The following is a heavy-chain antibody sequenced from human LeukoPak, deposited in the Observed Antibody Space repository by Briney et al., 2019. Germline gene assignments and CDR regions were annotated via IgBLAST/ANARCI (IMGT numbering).Heavy chain of an antibody. Sequence: ASVKVSCKAAGSTFTDYYMHWVRQAPGQGLEWMGWINPNSGDTSYAQKFQGRFTMTGDASISTAYMELSRLRSDDTAVYYSARENIIFGGGTAFDPWGQGTLVTVSS. V-gene: IGHV1-2*02. CDR2: INPNSGDT. CDR3: ARENIIFGGGTAFDP. CDR1: GSTFTDYY. D-gene: IGHD3/OR15-3a*01. J-gene: IGHJ5*02.